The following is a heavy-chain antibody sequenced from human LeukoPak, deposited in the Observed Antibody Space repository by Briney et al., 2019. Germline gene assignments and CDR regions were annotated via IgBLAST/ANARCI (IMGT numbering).Heavy chain of an antibody. CDR2: ISGSSSTI. CDR1: GFAFISFT. D-gene: IGHD6-6*01. V-gene: IGHV3-48*01. J-gene: IGHJ4*02. CDR3: ARELAY. Sequence: PGGSLRLSCGASGFAFISFTMNWVRQAPGKGLEWVSYISGSSSTIYYADSVKGRFTISRDNAKNSLFLQMNSLRADDTAVYYCARELAYWGQGTLVTVSS.